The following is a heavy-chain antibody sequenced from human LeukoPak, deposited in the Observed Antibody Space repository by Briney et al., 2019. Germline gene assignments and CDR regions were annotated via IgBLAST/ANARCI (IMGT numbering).Heavy chain of an antibody. D-gene: IGHD2-15*01. CDR1: GYTFTSYA. V-gene: IGHV1-3*01. CDR2: INAGNGNT. J-gene: IGHJ6*02. Sequence: ASVKVSCKASGYTFTSYAMHWVRQAPGQRLEWMGWINAGNGNTKYSQKFQGRVTITRDTSASTAYMELGSLRSEDTAVYYCAGAMCYSGGSCYSAYYYYYGMDVWGQGTTVTVSS. CDR3: AGAMCYSGGSCYSAYYYYYGMDV.